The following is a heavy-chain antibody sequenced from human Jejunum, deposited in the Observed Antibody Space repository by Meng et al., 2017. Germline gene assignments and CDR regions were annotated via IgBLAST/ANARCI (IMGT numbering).Heavy chain of an antibody. J-gene: IGHJ5*02. CDR1: VENDPRSNTS. Sequence: QVHVPLSLPELVKPSQTTSPTLATPVENDPRSNTSGNWIRQSQSRGLEWLGRTYYTSKWNNDYAVSVRSRITINADTSKSQSSLHLNSVTPEDTAVYYCARGFWKSGFDSWGQGTLVTVSS. D-gene: IGHD3-3*01. CDR3: ARGFWKSGFDS. V-gene: IGHV6-1*01. CDR2: TYYTSKWNN.